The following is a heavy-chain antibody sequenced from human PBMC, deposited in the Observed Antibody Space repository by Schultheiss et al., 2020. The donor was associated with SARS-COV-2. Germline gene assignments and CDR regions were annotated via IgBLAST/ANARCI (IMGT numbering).Heavy chain of an antibody. V-gene: IGHV1-2*04. CDR1: GYSFTGYY. Sequence: ASVKVSCKASGYSFTGYYMHWVRQAPGQGLEWMGWINPNSGGTNYAQKFQGWVTMTRDTSISTAYMELSRLRSEDTAVYYCARDDGWYAFDYWGQGTLVTVSS. J-gene: IGHJ4*02. CDR2: INPNSGGT. CDR3: ARDDGWYAFDY. D-gene: IGHD6-19*01.